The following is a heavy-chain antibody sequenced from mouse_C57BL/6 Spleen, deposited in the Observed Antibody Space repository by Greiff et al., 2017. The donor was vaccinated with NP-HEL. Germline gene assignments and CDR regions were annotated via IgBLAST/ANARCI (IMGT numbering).Heavy chain of an antibody. D-gene: IGHD1-1*01. J-gene: IGHJ3*01. V-gene: IGHV1-55*01. CDR2: IYPGSGST. CDR3: ARGMPDYYGSSWFAY. Sequence: QVQLQQPGAELVKPGASVKMSCKASGYTFTSYWITWVKQRPGQGLEWIGDIYPGSGSTNYNEKFKSKATLTVDTSSSTAYMQLSSLTSEDSAVYYCARGMPDYYGSSWFAYWGQGTLVTVSA. CDR1: GYTFTSYW.